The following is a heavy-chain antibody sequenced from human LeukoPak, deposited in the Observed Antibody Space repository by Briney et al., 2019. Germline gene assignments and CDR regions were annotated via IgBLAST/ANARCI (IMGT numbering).Heavy chain of an antibody. V-gene: IGHV4-34*01. CDR3: ARYRPYDSSGYYYDPGYYYYGMDV. Sequence: SETLSLTCAVYGGSFSGYYWSWIRQPPGKGLEWIGEINHSGSTNYNPSLKSRVTISVDTSKNQFSLKLSSVTAVDTAVYYCARYRPYDSSGYYYDPGYYYYGMDVWGQGTTVTVSS. CDR2: INHSGST. J-gene: IGHJ6*02. D-gene: IGHD3-22*01. CDR1: GGSFSGYY.